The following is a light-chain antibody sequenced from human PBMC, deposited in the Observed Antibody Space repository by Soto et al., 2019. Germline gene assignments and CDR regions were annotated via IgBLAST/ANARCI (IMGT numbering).Light chain of an antibody. Sequence: IQLTPSQSSLSTSIGDRGTITCRASQGIGSELGWYQQKPGKAPKRLIYATSSLQSGVPSRFSGSGSGTEFSLTISSLQPEDSAIYYCPQYNIYPWTFGQGTKVDIK. V-gene: IGKV1-17*01. CDR3: PQYNIYPWT. J-gene: IGKJ1*01. CDR1: QGIGSE. CDR2: ATS.